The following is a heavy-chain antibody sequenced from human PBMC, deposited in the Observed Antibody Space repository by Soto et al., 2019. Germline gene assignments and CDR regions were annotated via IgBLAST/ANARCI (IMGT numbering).Heavy chain of an antibody. CDR3: ARGLAPYYFDY. Sequence: ASVKVSCKASGYTFTSYAMHWVRQAPGQRLEWMGWINAGNGNTKYSQKFQGRVTIARDTSASTAYMELSSLRSEDTAVYYCARGLAPYYFDYWGQGTLVTVSS. V-gene: IGHV1-3*01. J-gene: IGHJ4*02. CDR2: INAGNGNT. D-gene: IGHD6-19*01. CDR1: GYTFTSYA.